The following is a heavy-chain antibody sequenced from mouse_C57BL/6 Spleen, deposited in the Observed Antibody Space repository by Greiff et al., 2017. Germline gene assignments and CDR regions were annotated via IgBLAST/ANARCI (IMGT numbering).Heavy chain of an antibody. CDR3: TTRGNYGGYAMDY. CDR1: GFNIKDDY. J-gene: IGHJ4*01. D-gene: IGHD2-1*01. CDR2: IDPENGDT. V-gene: IGHV14-4*01. Sequence: EVKLMESGAELVRPGASVKLSCTASGFNIKDDYMHWVKQRPEQGLEWIGWIDPENGDTEYASKFQGKATITADTSSNTAYLQLSSLTSEDTAVYYCTTRGNYGGYAMDYWGQGTSVTVSS.